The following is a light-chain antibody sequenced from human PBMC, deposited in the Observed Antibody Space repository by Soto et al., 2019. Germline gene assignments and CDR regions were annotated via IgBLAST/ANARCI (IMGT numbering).Light chain of an antibody. J-gene: IGKJ2*01. CDR2: DAS. CDR1: QSIQTW. CDR3: QQYESYPYT. Sequence: DIQMTQSPSTLSASVGDRVTISCRASQSIQTWLAWYQQKPGKAPKLLIFDASDLASGVSSRFSGSGSGAEFTLTISSLQADDFATYYCQQYESYPYTFGRGTRLEIK. V-gene: IGKV1-5*01.